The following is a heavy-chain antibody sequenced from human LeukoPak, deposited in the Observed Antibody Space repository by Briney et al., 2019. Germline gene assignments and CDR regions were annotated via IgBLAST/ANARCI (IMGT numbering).Heavy chain of an antibody. Sequence: GGSLRLSCAASGLTFSSYAMSWVRQAPGKGLEWVSAISGSGGSTYYADSVKGRFTISRDNSKNTLYLQMNSLRAEDTAVYYCAKTYSDFWSGYYTVDYYMDVWGKGTAVTVSS. CDR3: AKTYSDFWSGYYTVDYYMDV. J-gene: IGHJ6*03. CDR1: GLTFSSYA. D-gene: IGHD3-3*01. V-gene: IGHV3-23*01. CDR2: ISGSGGST.